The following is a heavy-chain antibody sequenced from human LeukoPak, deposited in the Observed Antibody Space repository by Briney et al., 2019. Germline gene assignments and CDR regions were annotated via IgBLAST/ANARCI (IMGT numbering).Heavy chain of an antibody. V-gene: IGHV1-18*01. Sequence: ASVKASCKASGYTFTSYGISWVRQAPGQGLEWMGWTSAYNGNTNYAQKLQGRVTMTTDTSTSTAYMELRSLRSDDTAVYYCARVVRYDLWSGYFDYWGQGTLVTVSS. CDR3: ARVVRYDLWSGYFDY. CDR1: GYTFTSYG. D-gene: IGHD3-3*01. CDR2: TSAYNGNT. J-gene: IGHJ4*02.